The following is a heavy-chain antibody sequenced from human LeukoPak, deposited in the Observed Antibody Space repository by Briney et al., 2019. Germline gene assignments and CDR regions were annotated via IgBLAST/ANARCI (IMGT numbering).Heavy chain of an antibody. V-gene: IGHV3-53*01. CDR3: ARTDETAPGEDCQH. Sequence: GGSLPLPCAASGFRVSSNYLSWVGQAPGKGLEWVSVIYSGGSTYYADSVKGRFTISRDNSKNTLYLQMKSLRAEDTAVCYCARTDETAPGEDCQHWG. J-gene: IGHJ1*01. CDR2: IYSGGST. D-gene: IGHD2-21*02. CDR1: GFRVSSNY.